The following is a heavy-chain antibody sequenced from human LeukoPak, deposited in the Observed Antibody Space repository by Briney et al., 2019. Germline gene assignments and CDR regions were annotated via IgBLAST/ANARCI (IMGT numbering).Heavy chain of an antibody. CDR3: AKVGGGLIAAAGTNYYYYMDV. V-gene: IGHV3-30*02. Sequence: GGSLRLSCAASGFTFSSYAMHWVRQAPGKGLEWVAFIQYDGTNKYYADSVKGRFTISRDNSKNTLYLQMNSLRAEDTAVYYCAKVGGGLIAAAGTNYYYYMDVWGKGTTVTVSS. D-gene: IGHD6-13*01. CDR1: GFTFSSYA. J-gene: IGHJ6*03. CDR2: IQYDGTNK.